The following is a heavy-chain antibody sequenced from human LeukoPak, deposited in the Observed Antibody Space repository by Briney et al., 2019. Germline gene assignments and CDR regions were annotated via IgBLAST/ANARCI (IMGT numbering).Heavy chain of an antibody. J-gene: IGHJ4*02. CDR2: IKQDGSEK. CDR3: ARDQSWEFSSGYYSY. Sequence: GGSLRLSRAASGFTFRNYWMTWVRQAPGKGLEWVANIKQDGSEKNYVDSVKGRFTISRDNAKNSLYLQMNSLRAEDPAVYYCARDQSWEFSSGYYSYWGQGTLVTVSS. V-gene: IGHV3-7*01. D-gene: IGHD3-22*01. CDR1: GFTFRNYW.